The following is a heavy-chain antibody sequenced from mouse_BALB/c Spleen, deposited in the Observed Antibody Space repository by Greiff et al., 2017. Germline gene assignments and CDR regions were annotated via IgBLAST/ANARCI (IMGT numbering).Heavy chain of an antibody. CDR2: ISSGSSTI. CDR1: GFTFSSFG. V-gene: IGHV5-17*02. Sequence: EVHLVESGGGLVKPGGSLKLSCAASGFTFSSFGMHWVRQAPEKGLEWVAYISSGSSTIYYADTVKGRFTISRDNPKNTLFLQMTSLRSEDTAMYYCASDYYGSSYLFAYWGQGTLVTVSA. D-gene: IGHD1-1*01. CDR3: ASDYYGSSYLFAY. J-gene: IGHJ3*01.